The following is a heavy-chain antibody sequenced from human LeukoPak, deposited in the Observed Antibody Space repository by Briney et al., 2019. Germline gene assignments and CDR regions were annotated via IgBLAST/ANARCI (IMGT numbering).Heavy chain of an antibody. V-gene: IGHV4-59*01. CDR3: ARSSLVGAINGGYYFDY. CDR1: GGSISSYY. D-gene: IGHD1-26*01. J-gene: IGHJ4*02. CDR2: IYYSGST. Sequence: TSETLSLTCTVSGGSISSYYWSWIRQPPGKGLEWIGYIYYSGSTNYNPSLKSRVTISVDTSKNQFSLKLSSATAADTAVYYCARSSLVGAINGGYYFDYWGQGTLVTVSS.